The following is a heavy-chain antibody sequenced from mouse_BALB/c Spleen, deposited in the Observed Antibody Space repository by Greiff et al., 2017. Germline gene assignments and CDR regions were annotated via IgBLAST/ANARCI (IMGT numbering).Heavy chain of an antibody. D-gene: IGHD2-1*01. Sequence: VQLQQSGAELVKPGASVKLSCTASGFNIKDTYMHWVKQRPEQGLEWIGRIDPANGNTKYDPKFQGKATITADTSSNTAYLQLSSLTSEDTAVYYCARYGNFRYYAMDYWGQGTSVTVSS. J-gene: IGHJ4*01. CDR3: ARYGNFRYYAMDY. V-gene: IGHV14-3*02. CDR2: IDPANGNT. CDR1: GFNIKDTY.